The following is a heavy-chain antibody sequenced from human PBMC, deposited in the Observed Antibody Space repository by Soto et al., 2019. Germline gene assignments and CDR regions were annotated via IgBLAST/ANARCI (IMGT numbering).Heavy chain of an antibody. CDR2: IYQSGIT. CDR1: GASFTTGHW. CDR3: ARGFSFSDSPGDDRIYFYYGLDV. Sequence: QVQLQESGPGLVKASGTLSLTCAVSGASFTTGHWGTWVRQSPGKGLEWIGEIYQSGITNYNPSLSSRLTISMDKSKNQFSLKLTSVTAADTALYYCARGFSFSDSPGDDRIYFYYGLDVWGQGTTVTISS. D-gene: IGHD3-22*01. V-gene: IGHV4-4*02. J-gene: IGHJ6*02.